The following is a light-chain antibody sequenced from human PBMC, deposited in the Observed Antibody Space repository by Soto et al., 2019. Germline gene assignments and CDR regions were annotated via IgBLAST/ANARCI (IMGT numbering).Light chain of an antibody. Sequence: EIAMTQSPATLSVSPGERATLSCRASQSVSTNLAWYQQKPGQAPRLLIYGASTRATGVPARFSGSGSGTEFPLTISSLQSEDFAVYYCQQYNNWPPFTFGPGTTVDIK. J-gene: IGKJ3*01. V-gene: IGKV3-15*01. CDR2: GAS. CDR3: QQYNNWPPFT. CDR1: QSVSTN.